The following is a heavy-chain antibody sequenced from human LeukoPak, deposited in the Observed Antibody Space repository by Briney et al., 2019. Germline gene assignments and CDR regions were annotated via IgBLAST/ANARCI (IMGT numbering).Heavy chain of an antibody. CDR3: ARERGVVQGVPDY. CDR2: MNPNSGNT. D-gene: IGHD3-10*01. V-gene: IGHV1-8*01. Sequence: SVKVSCKASGYTFTSYDINWVRQATGQGLEWMGWMNPNSGNTGYAQKFQGRVTMTRNTSISTAYMELSSLRSEDTAVYYCARERGVVQGVPDYWGQGTLVTVSS. J-gene: IGHJ4*02. CDR1: GYTFTSYD.